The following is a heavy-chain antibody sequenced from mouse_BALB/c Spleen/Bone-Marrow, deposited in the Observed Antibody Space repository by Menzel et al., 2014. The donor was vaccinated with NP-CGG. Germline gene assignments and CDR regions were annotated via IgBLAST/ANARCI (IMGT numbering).Heavy chain of an antibody. J-gene: IGHJ4*01. D-gene: IGHD1-1*01. CDR2: ISFDGSN. CDR3: ARGSYCSRCDDMVF. V-gene: IGHV3-6*02. Sequence: EVKLMESGPGLVKPSQTLTLTCAVTGYSITSAYYWYWIRQLPGNKLEWMGYISFDGSNYYNPTLKNRISITRDTTKSQFFLRLNSVTTEDTATYYSARGSYCSRCDDMVFCGQRTPVSVSS. CDR1: GYSITSAYY.